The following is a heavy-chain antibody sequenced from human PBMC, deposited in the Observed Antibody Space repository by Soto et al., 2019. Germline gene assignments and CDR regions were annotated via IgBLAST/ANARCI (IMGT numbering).Heavy chain of an antibody. CDR3: ARGGGEDFGAYGGFDY. CDR2: IDYRGHT. CDR1: GRSITDYF. Sequence: SETLSLTCPVSGRSITDYFWTWIRQPPGKGLEWIGYIDYRGHTNYNPSLKSRVSISVATSKNHFSLQLRSVTAADTAVYYCARGGGEDFGAYGGFDYWGQGTMVTVYS. D-gene: IGHD4-17*01. V-gene: IGHV4-59*01. J-gene: IGHJ4*02.